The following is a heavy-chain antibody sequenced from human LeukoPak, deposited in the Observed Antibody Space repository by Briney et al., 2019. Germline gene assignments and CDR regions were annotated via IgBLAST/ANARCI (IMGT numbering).Heavy chain of an antibody. D-gene: IGHD3-3*01. CDR3: ARVEPIRLLVDY. Sequence: PGGSLRLSCAASGFTFSSYWMHWVRQAPGKGLVWVSRINSDGSSTTYADSVKGRFTISRDNAKNTLCLQMNSLRAEDTAVYYCARVEPIRLLVDYWGQGTLVTVSS. CDR2: INSDGSST. J-gene: IGHJ4*02. V-gene: IGHV3-74*01. CDR1: GFTFSSYW.